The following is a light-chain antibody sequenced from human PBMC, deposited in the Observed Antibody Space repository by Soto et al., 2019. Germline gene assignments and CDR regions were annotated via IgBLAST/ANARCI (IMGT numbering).Light chain of an antibody. V-gene: IGKV1-39*01. CDR1: QNIDNY. Sequence: DIQMTQSPSYLSASVGGTVTITCRASQNIDNYLNWYQHEPGKAPKLLIYGASTLQSGVPSRFSGSGSGTDFNLTIASLQPEDFATAYCQQSYSTPLTFGTGTKVHVE. CDR3: QQSYSTPLT. J-gene: IGKJ3*01. CDR2: GAS.